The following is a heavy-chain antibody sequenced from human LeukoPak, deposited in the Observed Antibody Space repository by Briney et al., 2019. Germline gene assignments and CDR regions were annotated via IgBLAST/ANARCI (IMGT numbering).Heavy chain of an antibody. J-gene: IGHJ3*02. CDR3: AKDFKAAAATPDAFDI. D-gene: IGHD6-13*01. V-gene: IGHV3-30*02. CDR2: IRYDGSNK. CDR1: GFRFSSYA. Sequence: GGSLRLSCVASGFRFSSYAIHWVRQAPGKGLEWVAFIRYDGSNKYYADSVKGRFTISRDNSKNTLYLQMNSLRAEDTAVYYCAKDFKAAAATPDAFDIWGQGTMVTVSS.